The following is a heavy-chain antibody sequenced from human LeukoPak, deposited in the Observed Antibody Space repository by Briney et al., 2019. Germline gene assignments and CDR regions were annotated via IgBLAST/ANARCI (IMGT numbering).Heavy chain of an antibody. CDR3: ARDSGTSGEVKFDP. CDR2: IYDGGST. Sequence: PSATLSLTCTASGGSVNSYYLSWIRQPAGKTLEWIGRIYDGGSTNYNPSLKSGVTMSVDTSKNQISLKVKSVTAADTAVYYCARDSGTSGEVKFDPWGQGALVTVSS. D-gene: IGHD3-10*01. J-gene: IGHJ5*02. V-gene: IGHV4-4*07. CDR1: GGSVNSYY.